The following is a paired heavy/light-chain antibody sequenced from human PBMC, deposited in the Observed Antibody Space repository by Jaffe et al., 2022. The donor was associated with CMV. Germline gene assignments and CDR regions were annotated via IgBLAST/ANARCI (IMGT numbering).Heavy chain of an antibody. J-gene: IGHJ4*02. Sequence: QITLKESGPTLVKPTQTLTLTCTLSGLSLDSGGVGVGWIRQPPGKALEWLALIYWNDDKLYSPSLKSRLTITKDTSNNQVVLTMTNMDPVDTATYYCAHRRQGRLIYLNHFDYWGQGTLVTVSS. D-gene: IGHD2-15*01. CDR2: IYWNDDK. CDR3: AHRRQGRLIYLNHFDY. V-gene: IGHV2-5*01. CDR1: GLSLDSGGVG.
Light chain of an antibody. Sequence: DIQMTQSPSSLSASVGDRVTITCRASQSISNYLNWYQQKPGEAPKLLIFAASSLQSGVPSTFSGGGSGTDFTLTISSLQPDDFATYHCQQSYTLPYTFGQGTRLEI. CDR1: QSISNY. CDR3: QQSYTLPYT. J-gene: IGKJ2*01. V-gene: IGKV1-39*01. CDR2: AAS.